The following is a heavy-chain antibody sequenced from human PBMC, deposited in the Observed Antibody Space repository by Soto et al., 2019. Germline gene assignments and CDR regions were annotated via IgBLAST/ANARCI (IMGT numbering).Heavy chain of an antibody. D-gene: IGHD3-10*01. CDR3: ARGVSYYGSGSYYKVGYYYYGMDV. V-gene: IGHV4-34*01. CDR2: INHSGST. CDR1: GGSFSGYY. J-gene: IGHJ6*02. Sequence: PSETLSLTCAVYGGSFSGYYWSWIRQPPGKGLEWIGEINHSGSTNYNPSLKSRVTISIDTSKNQFSLKLRSVTAADTALYYCARGVSYYGSGSYYKVGYYYYGMDVWGQGTTVT.